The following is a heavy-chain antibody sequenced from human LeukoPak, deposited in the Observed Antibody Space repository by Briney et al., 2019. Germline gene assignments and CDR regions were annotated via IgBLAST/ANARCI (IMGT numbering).Heavy chain of an antibody. J-gene: IGHJ6*03. D-gene: IGHD3-3*01. CDR1: GYTFTGYY. V-gene: IGHV1-69*05. Sequence: ASVKVSCKASGYTFTGYYMHWVRQAPGQGLEWMGGIIPIFGTANYAQKFQGRVTITTDESTSTAYMELSSLRSEDTAVYYCARGAGVQHYMRSYYYYYMDVWGKGTTVTVSS. CDR3: ARGAGVQHYMRSYYYYYMDV. CDR2: IIPIFGTA.